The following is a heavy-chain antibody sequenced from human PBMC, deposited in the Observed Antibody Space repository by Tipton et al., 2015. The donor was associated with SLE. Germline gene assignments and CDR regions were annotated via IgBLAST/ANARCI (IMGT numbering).Heavy chain of an antibody. CDR3: ARRVWDYGDSYYFDF. CDR1: GDSISNGNYY. J-gene: IGHJ4*01. D-gene: IGHD4-17*01. CDR2: IFYRGVT. Sequence: TLSLTCTVSGDSISNGNYYWGWIRQPPGKGLEWIGSIFYRGVTYYNPSLESRVTISVDTARDQFSLRLSSVTAADTAIYYCARRVWDYGDSYYFDFWGHGTLVTVSS. V-gene: IGHV4-39*07.